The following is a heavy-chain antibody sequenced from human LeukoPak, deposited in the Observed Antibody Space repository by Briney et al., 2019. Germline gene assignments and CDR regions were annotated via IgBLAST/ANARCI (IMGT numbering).Heavy chain of an antibody. J-gene: IGHJ4*02. CDR2: MNPNSGNT. CDR1: GYTFTSYD. D-gene: IGHD2-2*01. CDR3: ARLGYCSSTRCLRLDY. V-gene: IGHV1-8*01. Sequence: ALVKVSCKASGYTFTSYDINWVRQATGQGLEWMGWMNPNSGNTGYAQKFQGRVAMTRNTSISTAYMELSSLRSEDTAVYYCARLGYCSSTRCLRLDYWGQGNLVTVSS.